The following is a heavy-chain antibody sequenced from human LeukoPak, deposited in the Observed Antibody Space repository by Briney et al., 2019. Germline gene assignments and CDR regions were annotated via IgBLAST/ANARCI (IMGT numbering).Heavy chain of an antibody. D-gene: IGHD3-10*01. CDR3: ARAPMPGSGSQYGAEY. V-gene: IGHV1-69*13. J-gene: IGHJ4*02. CDR2: IIPIFGTA. CDR1: GGTFSSYA. Sequence: ASVKVPCKASGGTFSSYAISWVRQAPGQGLEWMGGIIPIFGTANYAQKFQGRVTITADESTSTAYMELSSLRSEDTAVYYCARAPMPGSGSQYGAEYWGQGTLVTVSS.